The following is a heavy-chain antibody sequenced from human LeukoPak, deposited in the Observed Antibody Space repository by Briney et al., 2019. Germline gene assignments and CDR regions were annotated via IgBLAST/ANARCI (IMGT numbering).Heavy chain of an antibody. CDR1: GFTFSSYA. CDR2: INTGNGNT. V-gene: IGHV1-3*04. CDR3: AREVDSGAFDI. D-gene: IGHD2-15*01. J-gene: IGHJ3*02. Sequence: GGSLRLSCAASGFTFSSYAMHWVRQAPGQRLEWMGWINTGNGNTKYSQKFQGRVTITRDTSASTAYMELSSLRSEDTAVYYCAREVDSGAFDIWGQGTMVTVSS.